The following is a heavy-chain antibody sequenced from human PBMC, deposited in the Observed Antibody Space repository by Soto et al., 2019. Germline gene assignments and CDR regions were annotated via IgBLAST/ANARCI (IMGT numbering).Heavy chain of an antibody. Sequence: EVQLVESGGGLVHPGRSLRLSCTASGFTFDDYAMHWVRQAPGKGLEWVSSISWNSGNIVYADSVRGRFTISRDNAKTPLHLQMNSLSAEDTALYSCTKGASTSCFSAVDFWGQGTMVTVSS. CDR1: GFTFDDYA. CDR2: ISWNSGNI. D-gene: IGHD2-2*01. J-gene: IGHJ3*01. CDR3: TKGASTSCFSAVDF. V-gene: IGHV3-9*01.